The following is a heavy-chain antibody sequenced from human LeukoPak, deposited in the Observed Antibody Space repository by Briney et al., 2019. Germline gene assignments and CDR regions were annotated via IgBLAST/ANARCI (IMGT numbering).Heavy chain of an antibody. V-gene: IGHV4-39*01. D-gene: IGHD2-2*01. Sequence: SETLSLTCTVSGGSISSSSYYWGWIRQPPGKGLEWIGSIYYSGNPYYNPSLKSRVTVSVDTSKNQFSLKLSSVTAADTAVYYCASRPHCSSTSCYAFDIWGRGTMVTVSS. J-gene: IGHJ3*02. CDR3: ASRPHCSSTSCYAFDI. CDR1: GGSISSSSYY. CDR2: IYYSGNP.